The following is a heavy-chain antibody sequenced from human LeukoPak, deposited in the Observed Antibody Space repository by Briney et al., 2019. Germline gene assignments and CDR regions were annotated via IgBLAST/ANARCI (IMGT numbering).Heavy chain of an antibody. CDR3: VREAPGDRTLN. Sequence: PSETLSLTCGVYGGSLSGYYWTWIRQPPGKGLEWIGEINHSGSTNNNPSLKSRVTISIDTSKNHFSLRLSSVTAADTAVYYCVREAPGDRTLNWGQGALVTVSS. CDR2: INHSGST. D-gene: IGHD7-27*01. J-gene: IGHJ4*02. CDR1: GGSLSGYY. V-gene: IGHV4-34*01.